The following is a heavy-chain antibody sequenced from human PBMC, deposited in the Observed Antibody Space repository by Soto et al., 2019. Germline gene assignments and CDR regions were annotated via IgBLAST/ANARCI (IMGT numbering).Heavy chain of an antibody. J-gene: IGHJ4*02. CDR2: IHDSGST. V-gene: IGHV4-31*03. CDR3: ARVGESGYEGGYYFDY. CDR1: GGSIISGGYY. D-gene: IGHD5-12*01. Sequence: QVQLQESGPGLVKPSQTLSLTCTVSGGSIISGGYYWTWIRQHPGKGLEWIGYIHDSGSTDYNPSLKSRLTILVDPSKNPFSLRLSSVTAADTAVYYWARVGESGYEGGYYFDYWGQGTLVTVSS.